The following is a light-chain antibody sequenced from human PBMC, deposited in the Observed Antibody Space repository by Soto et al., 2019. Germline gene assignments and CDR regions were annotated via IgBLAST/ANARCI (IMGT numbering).Light chain of an antibody. Sequence: QSALTQPRSVSGSPGQSVTISCTGSSSDVGGYEHVSWYQQDQGKAPQLMIYDVNKRPSGVPDRFSGSKSGNTASLTISGLQAEAETDYYCCSYAGSATWVFGGGTKLTVL. CDR2: DVN. CDR1: SSDVGGYEH. J-gene: IGLJ3*02. V-gene: IGLV2-11*01. CDR3: CSYAGSATWV.